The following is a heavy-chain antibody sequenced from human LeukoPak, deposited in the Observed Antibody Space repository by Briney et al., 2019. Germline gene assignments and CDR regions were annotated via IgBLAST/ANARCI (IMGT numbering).Heavy chain of an antibody. CDR2: TYFRSKWYN. CDR1: GDSVSSDSAA. D-gene: IGHD2-2*01. V-gene: IGHV6-1*01. Sequence: SQTLSLTCAISGDSVSSDSAAWNWIRQSPSRGLEWLGRTYFRSKWYNDYALSVKSRITINPDTSKNQFSLQLNSVTPEDTAVYYCAKGYCRNTSCYAFEYYYGMDVWGQGTTVTVSS. CDR3: AKGYCRNTSCYAFEYYYGMDV. J-gene: IGHJ6*02.